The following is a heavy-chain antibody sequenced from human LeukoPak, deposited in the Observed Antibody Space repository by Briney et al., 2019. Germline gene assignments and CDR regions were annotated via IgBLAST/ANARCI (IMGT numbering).Heavy chain of an antibody. J-gene: IGHJ6*03. CDR2: ISAYNGNT. Sequence: ASVKVSCKASGYTFTSYSISWVRQAPGQGLEWMGWISAYNGNTNYAQKLQGRVTMTTDTSTSTAYMELRSLRSDDTAVYYCARAGDFWSGYPSRNYMDVWGKGTTVPVSS. CDR1: GYTFTSYS. D-gene: IGHD3-3*01. V-gene: IGHV1-18*01. CDR3: ARAGDFWSGYPSRNYMDV.